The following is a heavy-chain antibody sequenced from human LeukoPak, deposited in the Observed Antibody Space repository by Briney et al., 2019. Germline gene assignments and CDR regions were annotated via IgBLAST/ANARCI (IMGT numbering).Heavy chain of an antibody. J-gene: IGHJ4*02. D-gene: IGHD3-3*01. CDR2: ISGSGEST. CDR1: GFTFSTYA. CDR3: AKDAKRNYDFWDRFDY. Sequence: PGGSLRLSCAASGFTFSTYAMSWVRQAPGKGPEWVSAISGSGESTYYAGSVKGRFTISRDNSKNTLYLQMNSLRADDTALYYWAKDAKRNYDFWDRFDYWGQGALVTVSS. V-gene: IGHV3-23*01.